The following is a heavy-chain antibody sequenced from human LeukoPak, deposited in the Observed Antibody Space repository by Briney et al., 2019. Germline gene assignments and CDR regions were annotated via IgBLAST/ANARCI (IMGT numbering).Heavy chain of an antibody. CDR1: GYTFTSYY. Sequence: ASVKVSCKATGYTFTSYYIHWVRQAPGQGLEWMGLINPSGGSTNYAQKFQGRVTMSRDTSTSTVYMELSSLRSEDTAVYYCARGPRITMIRGGQWYYYMDVWGKGTTVTISS. CDR2: INPSGGST. D-gene: IGHD3-10*01. V-gene: IGHV1-46*01. J-gene: IGHJ6*03. CDR3: ARGPRITMIRGGQWYYYMDV.